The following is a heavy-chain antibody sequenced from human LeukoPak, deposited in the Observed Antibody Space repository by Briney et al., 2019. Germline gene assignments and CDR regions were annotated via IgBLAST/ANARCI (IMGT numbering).Heavy chain of an antibody. J-gene: IGHJ4*02. CDR3: ASVAGERYFDY. D-gene: IGHD3-10*01. Sequence: GGSLRLSCAASGFSVSSNYMTWVRQAPGKGLEWVAVTYSGGSTYYADSVKGRFTISRDNSKNTLYLQMNSLRAEDTAVYYCASVAGERYFDYWGQGTLVTVSS. V-gene: IGHV3-66*01. CDR2: TYSGGST. CDR1: GFSVSSNY.